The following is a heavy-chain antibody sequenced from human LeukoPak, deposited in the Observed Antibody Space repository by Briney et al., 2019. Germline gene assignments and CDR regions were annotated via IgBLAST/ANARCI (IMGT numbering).Heavy chain of an antibody. Sequence: AGGSLRLSCAASGFTFSSYSMNWARQAPGKGLEWVSIISRASESIFYADSVKGRFTISRDNAKNSLYLQMNSLRAEDTAVYYCAELGITMIGGVWGKGTTVTISS. CDR2: ISRASESI. V-gene: IGHV3-21*01. D-gene: IGHD3-10*02. CDR3: AELGITMIGGV. CDR1: GFTFSSYS. J-gene: IGHJ6*04.